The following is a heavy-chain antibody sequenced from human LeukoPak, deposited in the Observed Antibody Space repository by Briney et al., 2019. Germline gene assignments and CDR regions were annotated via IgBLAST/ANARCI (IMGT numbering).Heavy chain of an antibody. D-gene: IGHD3-22*01. J-gene: IGHJ4*02. CDR2: INSDGSST. CDR1: GFTFSRYW. Sequence: GGSLRLSCAASGFTFSRYWMHWVRQAPGKGLVWVSRINSDGSSTNYADSVKGRFTISRDNAKNTLYLQMNSLRAEDTAVYYCTRFLFYYDSSGYYDYFDYWGQGTLVTVSS. CDR3: TRFLFYYDSSGYYDYFDY. V-gene: IGHV3-74*01.